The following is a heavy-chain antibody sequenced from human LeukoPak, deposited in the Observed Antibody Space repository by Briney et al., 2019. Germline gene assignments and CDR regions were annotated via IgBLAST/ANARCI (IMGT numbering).Heavy chain of an antibody. V-gene: IGHV3-53*01. J-gene: IGHJ4*02. Sequence: GGSLRLSCAASGFTVSSNYMSWVRQAPGKGLEWVSSIYSGGSTYYTDSVKGRFTFSRDNSKNTLYLQMNSLRAEDTAVYYCARDRVNWNDVGGLFDYWGQGTLVTVSS. CDR1: GFTVSSNY. CDR3: ARDRVNWNDVGGLFDY. D-gene: IGHD1-1*01. CDR2: IYSGGST.